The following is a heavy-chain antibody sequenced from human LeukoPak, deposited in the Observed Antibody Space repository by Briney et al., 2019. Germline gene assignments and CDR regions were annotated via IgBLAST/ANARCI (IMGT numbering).Heavy chain of an antibody. Sequence: ASVKVSCKASGYTFTSYYMHWVRQAPGQGLEWMGIINPSGGSTSYAQKFQGRVTMTRDMSTSTAYMELSSLRSEDTAVYYCARDLVGATTWFDYWGQGTLVTVSS. CDR1: GYTFTSYY. J-gene: IGHJ4*02. D-gene: IGHD1-26*01. V-gene: IGHV1-46*01. CDR3: ARDLVGATTWFDY. CDR2: INPSGGST.